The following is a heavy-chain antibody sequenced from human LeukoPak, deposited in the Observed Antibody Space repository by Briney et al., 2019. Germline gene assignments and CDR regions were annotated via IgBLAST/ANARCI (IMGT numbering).Heavy chain of an antibody. D-gene: IGHD3-10*01. CDR3: ARDPTEGFEELFSPPDY. CDR2: INPSGGST. CDR1: GYTFTSYY. V-gene: IGHV1-46*01. Sequence: ASVKVSCKASGYTFTSYYLHWVRQAPVQGLEWMGIINPSGGSTNYAQKFQGRVTMTRDTSTSTVYMELNSLRSEDTAVYYCARDPTEGFEELFSPPDYWGQGTLVTVSS. J-gene: IGHJ4*02.